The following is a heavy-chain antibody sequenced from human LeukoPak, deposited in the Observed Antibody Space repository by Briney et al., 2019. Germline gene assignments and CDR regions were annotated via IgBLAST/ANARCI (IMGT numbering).Heavy chain of an antibody. J-gene: IGHJ5*02. D-gene: IGHD2-2*01. V-gene: IGHV4-59*01. CDR3: ARSPKIVVVPAAKGGGWFDP. Sequence: SETLSLTCTVSGGSISSYYWSWIRQPPGKGLEWIGYIYYSGSTNYNPSLKSRVTISVDTSKNQCSLKLSSVTAADTAVYYCARSPKIVVVPAAKGGGWFDPWGQGTLVTVSS. CDR2: IYYSGST. CDR1: GGSISSYY.